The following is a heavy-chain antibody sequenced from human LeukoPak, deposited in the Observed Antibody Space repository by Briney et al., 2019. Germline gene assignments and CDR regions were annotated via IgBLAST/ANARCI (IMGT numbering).Heavy chain of an antibody. D-gene: IGHD6-6*01. V-gene: IGHV4-59*08. CDR3: ARHRAYSSSSPFDY. Sequence: SETLSLTCTVSGGSISSYYWSWIRQPPGKGLEWIGYIYYTGSTNYNPSLKSRVTMFADMSKNQFSLRLSSVTAADTAVYYYARHRAYSSSSPFDYWGQGTLVTVSS. CDR2: IYYTGST. J-gene: IGHJ4*02. CDR1: GGSISSYY.